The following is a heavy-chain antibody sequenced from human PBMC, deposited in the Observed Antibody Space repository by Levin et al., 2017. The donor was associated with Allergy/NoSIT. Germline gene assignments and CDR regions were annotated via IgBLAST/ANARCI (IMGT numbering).Heavy chain of an antibody. D-gene: IGHD6-19*01. CDR2: IYDSGST. V-gene: IGHV4-59*01. CDR3: AIGSGWSVGAFDY. CDR1: GGSISSYY. Sequence: SETLSLNCTVSGGSISSYYWSWIRQPPGKGLEWIGYIYDSGSTNYNPSLKSRVTIAVDTAKNQFSLRLNSVTPADTAVYYCAIGSGWSVGAFDYWGQGTLVTVSS. J-gene: IGHJ4*02.